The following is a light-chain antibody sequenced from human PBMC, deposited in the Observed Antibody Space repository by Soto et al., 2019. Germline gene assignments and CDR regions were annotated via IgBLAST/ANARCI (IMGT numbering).Light chain of an antibody. J-gene: IGKJ2*01. Sequence: AIRMTQSPSSLSASTGDSVTITCRASQGISSYLAWYQQKPGKAPKLLIYAASTLQSGVPSRISGSGSGTDFTLTISYLQSEDFSSYNCQHYYSYSYTFGQGTKLDMK. V-gene: IGKV1-8*01. CDR2: AAS. CDR1: QGISSY. CDR3: QHYYSYSYT.